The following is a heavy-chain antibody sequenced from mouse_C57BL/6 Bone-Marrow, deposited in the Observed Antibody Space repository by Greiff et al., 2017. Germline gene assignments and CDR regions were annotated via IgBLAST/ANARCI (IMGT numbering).Heavy chain of an antibody. CDR1: GFTFSSYC. J-gene: IGHJ3*01. V-gene: IGHV5-6*02. CDR3: ARDDDYGSRVRVAY. D-gene: IGHD1-1*01. CDR2: ISRGGSYT. Sequence: EVMLVESGGDLVKPGGSLKLSCAASGFTFSSYCMSWVRQTPDKRLEWVATISRGGSYTYYPDSVKGRFTISRDNAKNTLYLQMSSLKSEDTATYYCARDDDYGSRVRVAYWGQGTLVTVSA.